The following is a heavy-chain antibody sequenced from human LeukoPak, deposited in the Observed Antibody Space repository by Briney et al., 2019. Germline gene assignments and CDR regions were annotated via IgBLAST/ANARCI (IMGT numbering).Heavy chain of an antibody. CDR2: IGTSDDT. V-gene: IGHV3-23*01. D-gene: IGHD2-15*01. CDR1: GFIFSSYA. CDR3: AKNPPGGYFQD. J-gene: IGHJ1*01. Sequence: GGSLRLSCAASGFIFSSYAMNWVRQAPGKGLEWVSVIGTSDDTYYADSVKGRFTISRDNSKNTLSLQMNSLRAEDTAVYYCAKNPPGGYFQDWGQGTLVTVSS.